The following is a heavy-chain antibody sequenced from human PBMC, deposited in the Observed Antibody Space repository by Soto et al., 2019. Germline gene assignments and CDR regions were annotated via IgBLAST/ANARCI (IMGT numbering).Heavy chain of an antibody. D-gene: IGHD2-8*02. V-gene: IGHV4-34*01. CDR1: GGSFSGYY. J-gene: IGHJ6*02. CDR2: INHSGST. Sequence: PSETLSLTCAVYGGSFSGYYWSWIRQSPGKGLEWIGEINHSGSTNYNPSLKSRVTISIDTSKNQFSLKLNSVTAADTAVYYCARGVGEVLVGAYFYYGMDVWGQGTTVTVS. CDR3: ARGVGEVLVGAYFYYGMDV.